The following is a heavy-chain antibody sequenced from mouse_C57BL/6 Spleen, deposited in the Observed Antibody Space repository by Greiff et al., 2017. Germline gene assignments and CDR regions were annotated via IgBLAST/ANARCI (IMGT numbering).Heavy chain of an antibody. D-gene: IGHD1-1*01. CDR3: ARDYGSSYYYAMGY. Sequence: QVQLQQPGAELVRPGSSVKLSCKASGYTFTSYWMHWVKQRPIQGLEWIGNIDPSDSETHYNQKFKDKATLTVDKSSSTAYMQLSSLTSEDSAVYYCARDYGSSYYYAMGYWGQGTSVTVSS. J-gene: IGHJ4*01. CDR2: IDPSDSET. CDR1: GYTFTSYW. V-gene: IGHV1-52*01.